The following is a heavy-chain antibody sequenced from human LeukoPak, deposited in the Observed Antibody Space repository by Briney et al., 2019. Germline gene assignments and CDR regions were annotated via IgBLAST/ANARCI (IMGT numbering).Heavy chain of an antibody. CDR1: GFTFSSYG. Sequence: PWGSLRLSCAASGFTFSSYGVSWVRQVPGKGLEWVSAITDSGGSTYYADSVKGRFTISRDNSKNTLYLQMNSLRAEDTAVYYCAELGITVIGGVWGRGTTVTISS. D-gene: IGHD3-10*02. CDR3: AELGITVIGGV. V-gene: IGHV3-23*01. CDR2: ITDSGGST. J-gene: IGHJ6*04.